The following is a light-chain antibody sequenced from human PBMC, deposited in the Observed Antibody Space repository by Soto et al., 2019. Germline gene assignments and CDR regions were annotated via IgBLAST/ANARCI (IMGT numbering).Light chain of an antibody. CDR1: QDISND. CDR3: LQDYTYPWT. Sequence: AIQMTQSPSSLSASMGDRVTITCRASQDISNDLGWFQQKPGKAPKGLIYAASSLQSGVPSRFSGSGSGTDFTLTISSLQPEDFATYYCLQDYTYPWTFGQGTKVEIK. J-gene: IGKJ1*01. CDR2: AAS. V-gene: IGKV1-6*01.